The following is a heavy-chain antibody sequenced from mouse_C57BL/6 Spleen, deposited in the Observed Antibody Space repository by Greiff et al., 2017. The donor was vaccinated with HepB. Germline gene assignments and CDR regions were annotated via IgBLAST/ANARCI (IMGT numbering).Heavy chain of an antibody. D-gene: IGHD1-1*01. CDR3: ARVYGSSYGYYAMDY. Sequence: EVKLVESEGGLVQPGSSMKLSCTASGFTFSDYYMAWVRQVPEKGLEWVANINYDGSSTYYLDSLKSRFIISRDNAKNILYLQMSSLKSEDTATYYCARVYGSSYGYYAMDYWGQGTSVTASS. CDR2: INYDGSST. CDR1: GFTFSDYY. V-gene: IGHV5-16*01. J-gene: IGHJ4*01.